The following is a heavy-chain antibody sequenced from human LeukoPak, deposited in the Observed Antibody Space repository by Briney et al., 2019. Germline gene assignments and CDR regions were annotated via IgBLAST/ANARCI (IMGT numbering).Heavy chain of an antibody. CDR3: ARQATEYVGGFWFDP. D-gene: IGHD3-16*01. J-gene: IGHJ5*02. CDR2: PDSDENT. Sequence: SETLSLTCTVSGASISSSSYYWGWIRQTPGRGLEWIASPDSDENTYYNAALKGRVTISVDMSLNHFSLRLSSVTAADSGVYYCARQATEYVGGFWFDPWGQGTLVAVSS. V-gene: IGHV4-39*01. CDR1: GASISSSSYY.